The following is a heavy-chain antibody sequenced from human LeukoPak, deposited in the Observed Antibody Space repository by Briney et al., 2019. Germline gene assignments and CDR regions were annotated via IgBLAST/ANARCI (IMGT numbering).Heavy chain of an antibody. CDR2: ISWNSGSI. CDR3: AKDISQNYYDSSGYYDY. D-gene: IGHD3-22*01. CDR1: GFTFDDYA. Sequence: HPGGSLRLSCAASGFTFDDYAMHWVRQAPGKGLEWVSGISWNSGSIGYADSVKGRFTISRDNAKNSLYLQMNSLRAEDMALYYCAKDISQNYYDSSGYYDYWGQGTLVTVYS. V-gene: IGHV3-9*03. J-gene: IGHJ4*02.